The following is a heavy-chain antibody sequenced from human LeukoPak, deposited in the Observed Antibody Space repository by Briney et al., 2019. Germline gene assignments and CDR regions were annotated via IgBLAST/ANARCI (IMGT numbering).Heavy chain of an antibody. CDR3: AKGPQLGSGYHPDY. J-gene: IGHJ4*02. D-gene: IGHD3-22*01. CDR2: ITGSDDRT. V-gene: IGHV3-23*01. CDR1: GFTSSSAA. Sequence: GGSLSLXCAASGFTSSSAAMTWVRRAPGKGLEWVSTITGSDDRTYYADSVRGRFTISRDYSKNTLHLQINSLRVEDTAIYYCAKGPQLGSGYHPDYWGQGTLVTVSS.